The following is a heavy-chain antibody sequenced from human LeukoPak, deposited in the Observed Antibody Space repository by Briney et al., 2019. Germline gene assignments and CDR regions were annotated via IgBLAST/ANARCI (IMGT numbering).Heavy chain of an antibody. V-gene: IGHV1-18*04. D-gene: IGHD6-13*01. J-gene: IGHJ4*02. CDR2: ISAYNGNT. Sequence: EASVKVSCKASGYTFTSYYMHWVRQAPGQGLEWMGWISAYNGNTNYAQKLQGRVTMTTDTSTSTAYMELRSLRSDDTAVYYCARSPGSWYYYFDYWGQGTLVTVSS. CDR3: ARSPGSWYYYFDY. CDR1: GYTFTSYY.